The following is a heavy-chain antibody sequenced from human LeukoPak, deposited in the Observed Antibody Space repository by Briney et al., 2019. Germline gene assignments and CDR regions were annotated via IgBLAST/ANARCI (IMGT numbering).Heavy chain of an antibody. V-gene: IGHV1-8*01. J-gene: IGHJ3*02. CDR2: MNPNSGNT. Sequence: GASVKVSRKASGYTFTSYDINWVRQATGQGLEWMGWMNPNSGNTGYAQKFQGRVTMTRNTSISTAYMELSSLRSEDTAVYYCARRASYYDSSGYSDDAFDIWGQGTMVTVSS. CDR1: GYTFTSYD. CDR3: ARRASYYDSSGYSDDAFDI. D-gene: IGHD3-22*01.